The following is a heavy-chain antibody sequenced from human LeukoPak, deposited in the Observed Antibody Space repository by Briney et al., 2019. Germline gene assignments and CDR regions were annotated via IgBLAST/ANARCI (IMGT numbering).Heavy chain of an antibody. CDR1: GGSFSGYY. Sequence: NSSETLSLNCAVYGGSFSGYYWSWIRQPPGKGLEWIGEINHSGSTNYNPSLKSRVTISVDTSKNQFSLKLSSVTAADTAVYYCARTGGILTGYSVDYWGQGTLVTVSS. V-gene: IGHV4-34*01. CDR2: INHSGST. CDR3: ARTGGILTGYSVDY. D-gene: IGHD3-9*01. J-gene: IGHJ4*02.